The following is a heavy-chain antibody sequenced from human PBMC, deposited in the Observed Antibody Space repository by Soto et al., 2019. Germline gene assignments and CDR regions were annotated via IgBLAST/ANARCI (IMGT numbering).Heavy chain of an antibody. V-gene: IGHV4-34*01. CDR2: INHSGST. D-gene: IGHD3-9*01. J-gene: IGHJ3*02. CDR1: GGSFSGYY. CDR3: ARGASRTYYDILTGPRAFDI. Sequence: QVQLQQWGAGLLKPSETLSLTCAVYGGSFSGYYWSWIRQPPGKGLEWIGEINHSGSTNYNPSLKSRVTISVDTSKNQFSLKLSSVTAADTAVYYWARGASRTYYDILTGPRAFDIWGQGTMVTVSS.